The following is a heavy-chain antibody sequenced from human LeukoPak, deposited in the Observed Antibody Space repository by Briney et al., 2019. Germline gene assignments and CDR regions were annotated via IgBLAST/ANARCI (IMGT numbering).Heavy chain of an antibody. CDR2: ISYDGSNK. CDR3: AKESDLYFDY. V-gene: IGHV3-30*18. J-gene: IGHJ4*02. CDR1: GFTFSSYA. Sequence: GGSLRLSCAASGFTFSSYAMSWVRQAPGKGLEWVAVISYDGSNKYYADSVKGRFTISRDNSKNTLYLQMNSLRAEDTAVYYCAKESDLYFDYWGQGTLVTVSS.